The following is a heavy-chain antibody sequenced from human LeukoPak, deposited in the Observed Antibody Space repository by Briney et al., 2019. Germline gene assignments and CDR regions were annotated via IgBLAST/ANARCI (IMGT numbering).Heavy chain of an antibody. CDR3: ARVPMVRGVSFDP. V-gene: IGHV4-38-2*02. CDR1: GYSISSGYY. D-gene: IGHD3-10*01. Sequence: SETLSLTCTVSGYSISSGYYWGWIRQPPGKGLEWIGSIYHSGSTYYNLSLKSRVTISVDTSKNQFSLKLSSVTAADTAVYYCARVPMVRGVSFDPWGQGTLVTVSS. CDR2: IYHSGST. J-gene: IGHJ5*02.